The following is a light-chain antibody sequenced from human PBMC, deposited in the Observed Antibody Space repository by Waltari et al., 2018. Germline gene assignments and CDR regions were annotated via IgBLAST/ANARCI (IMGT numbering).Light chain of an antibody. CDR3: QRDGTVPAT. CDR2: RAS. CDR1: QSVGSSS. V-gene: IGKV3-20*01. J-gene: IGKJ1*01. Sequence: EIVLTQSPGTASLSPGERVTLSCRASQSVGSSSLAWYQQKPGQAPRRVIYRASRRATGIRESVSGSGSGTDVSLTVSRLEPEDFAVYYCQRDGTVPATFGQGTKVEIK.